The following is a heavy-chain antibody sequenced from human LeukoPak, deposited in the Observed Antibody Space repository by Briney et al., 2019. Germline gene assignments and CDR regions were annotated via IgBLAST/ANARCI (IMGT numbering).Heavy chain of an antibody. D-gene: IGHD2-2*01. CDR2: IYYSGST. J-gene: IGHJ6*02. V-gene: IGHV4-39*01. Sequence: SETLSLTCTVSGGSISSSSYYWGWIRQPPGKGLEWIGSIYYSGSTYYNPSLKSRVTISVDTSKNQFSLKLSSVTAADTAVYYCAAIPVVPAATKRSYYYYYGMDVWGQGTTVTVSS. CDR3: AAIPVVPAATKRSYYYYYGMDV. CDR1: GGSISSSSYY.